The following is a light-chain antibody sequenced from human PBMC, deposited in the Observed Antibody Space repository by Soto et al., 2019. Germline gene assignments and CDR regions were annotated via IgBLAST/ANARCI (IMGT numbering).Light chain of an antibody. CDR2: RDS. Sequence: SYELNQPLSVSVALGQTARITCGGSNIGSKNVHWYQQKPGQAPVLVIYRDSNRPSGIPERFSGSNSGNTATLTISRVQAGDEADYYCQVWDSSLVVFGGGTKLTVL. CDR1: NIGSKN. CDR3: QVWDSSLVV. V-gene: IGLV3-9*01. J-gene: IGLJ2*01.